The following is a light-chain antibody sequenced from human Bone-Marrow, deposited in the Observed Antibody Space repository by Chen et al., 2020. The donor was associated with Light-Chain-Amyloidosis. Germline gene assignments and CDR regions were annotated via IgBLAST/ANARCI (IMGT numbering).Light chain of an antibody. Sequence: PGQRVTISCSGASSNIGINDVYCYQPFPGAAPNLIIHRNNHRPSGVPDRFSASKSGTSAVLATSGLLSEDEDDYYCAAWDGSMSGEVFGTGTKVIVL. CDR1: SSNIGIND. CDR3: AAWDGSMSGEV. V-gene: IGLV1-47*01. CDR2: RNN. J-gene: IGLJ1*01.